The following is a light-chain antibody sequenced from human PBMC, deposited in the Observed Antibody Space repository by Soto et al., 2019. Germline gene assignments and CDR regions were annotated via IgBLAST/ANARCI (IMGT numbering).Light chain of an antibody. CDR3: HQLNTYPFT. V-gene: IGKV1-9*01. Sequence: DIQLTQSPSFLSASVGDRVTITCRASQGISSYLAWYQEKPGKAPKLLIYAASTLQSGVPSRFSGSGSGTEFTLTISSLQPEDFATYYCHQLNTYPFTFGPWTKVDIK. CDR1: QGISSY. CDR2: AAS. J-gene: IGKJ3*01.